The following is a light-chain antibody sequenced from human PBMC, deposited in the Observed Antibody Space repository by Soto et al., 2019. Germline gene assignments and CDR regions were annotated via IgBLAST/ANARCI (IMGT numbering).Light chain of an antibody. V-gene: IGKV3-20*01. Sequence: EIVLTPSPATLTLSPGARATLSCRATQSVGTYLAWYQQKPGQAPRLLIYHASNRATGLPARFSGSGSGTDFTLTITRLEPEDFAVYYCQQYGSSLFTFGPGTKVDIK. CDR3: QQYGSSLFT. CDR2: HAS. J-gene: IGKJ3*01. CDR1: QSVGTY.